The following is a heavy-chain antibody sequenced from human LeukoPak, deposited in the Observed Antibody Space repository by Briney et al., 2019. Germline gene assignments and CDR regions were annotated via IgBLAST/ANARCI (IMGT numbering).Heavy chain of an antibody. J-gene: IGHJ6*03. CDR3: ARHYVGVGLWEIRPQYYYYMDV. CDR2: IYYSGST. D-gene: IGHD3-10*01. V-gene: IGHV4-39*01. Sequence: SETLSLTCTVSGGSISSSSYYWGWIRQPPGKGLVWIGRIYYSGSTYYNPSIKSRVTISVDTSKDQFSLKLSSVTAADTAVYYCARHYVGVGLWEIRPQYYYYMDVWGKGTTVTVSS. CDR1: GGSISSSSYY.